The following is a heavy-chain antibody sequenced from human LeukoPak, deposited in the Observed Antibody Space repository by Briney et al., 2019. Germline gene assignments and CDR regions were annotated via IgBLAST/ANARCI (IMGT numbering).Heavy chain of an antibody. CDR3: ARESPRGAVAVTFDY. D-gene: IGHD6-19*01. J-gene: IGHJ4*02. CDR1: GGSFSGYY. V-gene: IGHV4-59*01. CDR2: IYYSGST. Sequence: KSSETLSLTCAVYGGSFSGYYWSWIRQPPGKGLEWIGYIYYSGSTNYNPSLKSRVTISVDTSKNQFSLKLSSVTAADTAVYYCARESPRGAVAVTFDYWGQGTLVTVSS.